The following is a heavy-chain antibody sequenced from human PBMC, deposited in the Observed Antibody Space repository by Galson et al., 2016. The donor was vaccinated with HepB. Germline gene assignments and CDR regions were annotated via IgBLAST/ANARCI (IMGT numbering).Heavy chain of an antibody. CDR2: IYYSGST. J-gene: IGHJ3*02. D-gene: IGHD3-22*01. CDR3: ASSYYYNRSGYDYVLPPLAFDI. Sequence: TLSLTCTVSGGSISSGGYYWSWIRQHPGKGLEWIGYIYYSGSTYYNPSLKSRVTISVDTSKNQFSLKLSSVTAADTAAYYCASSYYYNRSGYDYVLPPLAFDIWGQGTMVTVSS. V-gene: IGHV4-31*03. CDR1: GGSISSGGYY.